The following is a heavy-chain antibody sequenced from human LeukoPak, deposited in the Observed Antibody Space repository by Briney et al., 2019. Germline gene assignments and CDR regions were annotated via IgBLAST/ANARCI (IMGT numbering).Heavy chain of an antibody. CDR1: GFTFRLYW. Sequence: GGSLRLSCASSGFTFRLYWMHWICQVPGKGLVWVSDMDSGGRNTKYAASVKGRFPISRDTTQSTVYLQTNNLGAEDTAVYYCARGRNIYSYDAFDIWGQGTMVIVSS. CDR3: ARGRNIYSYDAFDI. J-gene: IGHJ3*02. CDR2: MDSGGRNT. V-gene: IGHV3-74*03. D-gene: IGHD2-15*01.